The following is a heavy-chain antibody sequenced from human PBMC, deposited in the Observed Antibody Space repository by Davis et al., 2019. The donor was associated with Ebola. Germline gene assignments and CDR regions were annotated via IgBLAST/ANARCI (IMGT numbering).Heavy chain of an antibody. D-gene: IGHD6-19*01. J-gene: IGHJ4*02. CDR2: INHSGST. CDR1: GGSISSGGYY. V-gene: IGHV4-39*07. CDR3: ARSQWLVHSYGY. Sequence: MPSETLSLTCTVSGGSISSGGYYWSWIRQPPGKGLEWIGEINHSGSTNYNPSLKSRVTISVDTSKNQFSLKLSSVTAADTAVYYCARSQWLVHSYGYWGQGTLVTVSS.